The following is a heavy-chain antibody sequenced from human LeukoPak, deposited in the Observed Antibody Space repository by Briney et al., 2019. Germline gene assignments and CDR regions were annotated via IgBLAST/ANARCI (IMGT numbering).Heavy chain of an antibody. V-gene: IGHV1-3*03. CDR1: GYTFTSYY. CDR2: INAGNGNT. Sequence: ASVKVSCKASGYTFTSYYMHWVRQAPGQGLEWMGWINAGNGNTKYSQEFQGRVTITRDTSASTAYMELSRLRSEDMAVYYCARQAMVRGVIGYYYYYMDVWGKGTTVTVSS. J-gene: IGHJ6*03. D-gene: IGHD3-10*01. CDR3: ARQAMVRGVIGYYYYYMDV.